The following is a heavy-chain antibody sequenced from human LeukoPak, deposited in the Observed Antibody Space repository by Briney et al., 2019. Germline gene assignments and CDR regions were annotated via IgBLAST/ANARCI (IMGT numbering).Heavy chain of an antibody. V-gene: IGHV3-30*03. Sequence: GGSLRLSCASSGFTFRSYGLHWVRQAPGKGLEWVAHISFDENNIQYADSVKGRFTLSRDNSQNTLSLQMNSLRPEDTAVYYCARDRDTGSYPRGIDYWGQGTRVTVSS. D-gene: IGHD6-19*01. CDR2: ISFDENNI. CDR1: GFTFRSYG. CDR3: ARDRDTGSYPRGIDY. J-gene: IGHJ4*02.